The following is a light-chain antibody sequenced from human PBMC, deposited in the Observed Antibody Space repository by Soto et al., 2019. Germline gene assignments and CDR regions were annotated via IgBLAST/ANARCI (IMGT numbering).Light chain of an antibody. CDR3: QQYRNWPPRT. V-gene: IGKV4-1*01. J-gene: IGKJ1*01. CDR2: WTS. Sequence: DIVMTQSPDSLAVSLGERATINCKSSQSLLYSSNNKNYLAWYQQIPGQPPKLLIYWTSTRESGVPDRFSGSGSGTDFTLTISSLQAEDVAVYYCQQYRNWPPRTFGQGTKVEIE. CDR1: QSLLYSSNNKNY.